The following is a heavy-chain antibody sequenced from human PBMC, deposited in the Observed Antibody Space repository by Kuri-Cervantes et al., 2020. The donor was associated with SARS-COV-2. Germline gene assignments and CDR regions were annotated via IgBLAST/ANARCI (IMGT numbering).Heavy chain of an antibody. Sequence: SQTLSLTCAVFGVPLNTYSWSWVRQSPGKGLQWIGEINHSGGTKYRPSLRGRVSISIGASKSQVSLKLTSVTAADAAVYYCARGHIGVVPSPILGLGPHYYYYHLDVWGQGTTVTVSS. J-gene: IGHJ6*02. CDR1: GVPLNTYS. V-gene: IGHV4-34*01. CDR3: ARGHIGVVPSPILGLGPHYYYYHLDV. CDR2: INHSGGT. D-gene: IGHD2-2*01.